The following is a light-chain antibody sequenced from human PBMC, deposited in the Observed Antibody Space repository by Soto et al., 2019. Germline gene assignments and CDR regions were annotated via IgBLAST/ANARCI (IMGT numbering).Light chain of an antibody. CDR3: CSYAGSSTFSYV. V-gene: IGLV2-23*03. Sequence: QSVLTQPASVSGSPGQSITISCTGTSSDAGSYNLVSWYQQHPGKAPKLMIYEGSKRPSGVSNRFSGSKSGNTASLTISGLQAEDEADYYCCSYAGSSTFSYVFGTGTKVT. CDR1: SSDAGSYNL. CDR2: EGS. J-gene: IGLJ1*01.